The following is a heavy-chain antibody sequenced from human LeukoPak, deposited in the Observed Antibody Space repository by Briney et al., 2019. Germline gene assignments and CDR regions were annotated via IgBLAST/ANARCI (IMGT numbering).Heavy chain of an antibody. V-gene: IGHV3-23*01. Sequence: GGSLSLSCAASGFTFSNFAMMWVRQAPGTGLQWVSTITGYGATFYADSVRGRFTIFRDTSMNTLFLQMNSLGAEDTAVYYCAKGAAAGKVDWFDPWGQGTLVTVSS. CDR1: GFTFSNFA. CDR2: ITGYGAT. J-gene: IGHJ5*02. D-gene: IGHD6-13*01. CDR3: AKGAAAGKVDWFDP.